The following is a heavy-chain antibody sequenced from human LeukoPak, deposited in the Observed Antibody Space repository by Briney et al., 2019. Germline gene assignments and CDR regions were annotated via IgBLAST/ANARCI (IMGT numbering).Heavy chain of an antibody. CDR2: ISSSSSYI. J-gene: IGHJ4*02. CDR3: ARGGTDSGYFDY. V-gene: IGHV3-21*01. Sequence: KSGGPLRLSCAASGFTFSSYSMNWVRQAPGKGLEWVSSISSSSSYIYYADSVKGRFTISRDNAKNSLYLQLNSLRAEDTAVYYCARGGTDSGYFDYWGQGTLVTVSS. CDR1: GFTFSSYS. D-gene: IGHD3-16*01.